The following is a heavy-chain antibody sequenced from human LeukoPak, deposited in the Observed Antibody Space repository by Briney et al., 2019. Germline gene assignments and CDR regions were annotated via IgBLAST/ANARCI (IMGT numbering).Heavy chain of an antibody. V-gene: IGHV4-34*01. CDR3: ARFPIAVAGIHNYYFDY. CDR2: INHSGST. CDR1: GGSFSGYY. J-gene: IGHJ4*02. D-gene: IGHD6-19*01. Sequence: SETLSLTCAVYGGSFSGYYWSWIRQPPGKGLEWIGEINHSGSTNYNPSLKSRVTISVDTSKNQFSLKLSSVTAADTAVYYCARFPIAVAGIHNYYFDYWGQGTLVTVSS.